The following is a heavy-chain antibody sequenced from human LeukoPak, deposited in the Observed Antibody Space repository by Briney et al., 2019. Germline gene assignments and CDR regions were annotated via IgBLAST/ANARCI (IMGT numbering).Heavy chain of an antibody. D-gene: IGHD1-26*01. J-gene: IGHJ6*03. V-gene: IGHV3-21*04. CDR2: ISSSSSYI. CDR1: GFTFSSYS. Sequence: GGSLRLSCAASGFTFSSYSMNWVRQAPGKGLEWVSSISSSSSYIYYGESVKGRFTISRDNAKNSLYLQMNSLRAEDTAVYYCAKDDGGSYYIYYYYMDVWGKGTTVTISS. CDR3: AKDDGGSYYIYYYYMDV.